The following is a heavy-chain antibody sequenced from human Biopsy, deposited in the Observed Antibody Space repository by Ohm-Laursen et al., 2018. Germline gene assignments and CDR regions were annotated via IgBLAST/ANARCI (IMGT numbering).Heavy chain of an antibody. Sequence: SLRLSCTASGFIFNYGMHWVRQTPGKGLEWVAVIWYDGSNGNYADSVKGRFTISRDNSKNTLYLQMNSLRAEDTAVYYCARRAVAGTYNWYFDLWGRGTLVTVSS. D-gene: IGHD6-19*01. V-gene: IGHV3-33*01. CDR1: GFIFNYG. J-gene: IGHJ2*01. CDR3: ARRAVAGTYNWYFDL. CDR2: IWYDGSNG.